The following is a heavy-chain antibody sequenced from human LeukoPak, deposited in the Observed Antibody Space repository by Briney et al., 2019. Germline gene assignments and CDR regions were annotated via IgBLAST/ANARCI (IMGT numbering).Heavy chain of an antibody. CDR1: GFSFSGYG. Sequence: GGSLRLSCAASGFSFSGYGMHWVRQVPGKGLEWVAFIRYDGITKFYIDSVKGRFAISRDNSKNTLSLQMNSLRTEDTAVYYCARGTYSSGWSNYYYYMDVWGKGTTVTVSS. V-gene: IGHV3-30*02. CDR2: IRYDGITK. J-gene: IGHJ6*03. D-gene: IGHD6-19*01. CDR3: ARGTYSSGWSNYYYYMDV.